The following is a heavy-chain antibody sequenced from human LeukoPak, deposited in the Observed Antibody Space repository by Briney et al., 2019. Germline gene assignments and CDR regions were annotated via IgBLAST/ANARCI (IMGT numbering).Heavy chain of an antibody. V-gene: IGHV1-2*06. CDR3: ARGCSSTSCHSLFDY. J-gene: IGHJ4*02. CDR2: INPNSGGT. D-gene: IGHD2-2*01. Sequence: ASVKVSCKASGYTFTGYYMHWVRQAPGQGLVWMGRINPNSGGTNYAQKFQGRVTMTRDTSISTAYMELSRLRSDDTAVYYCARGCSSTSCHSLFDYWGQGTLVTVSS. CDR1: GYTFTGYY.